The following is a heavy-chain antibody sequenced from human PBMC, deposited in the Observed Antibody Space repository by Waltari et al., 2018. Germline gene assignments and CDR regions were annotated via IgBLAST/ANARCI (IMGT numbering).Heavy chain of an antibody. CDR1: GYTFTSYG. CDR3: ARGSEYSSGFYYYYYGMDV. CDR2: VNAYNVNT. V-gene: IGHV1-18*01. Sequence: QVQLVQSGAEVKKPGASVKVSCKASGYTFTSYGISWVRQAPGQGLDWMGWVNAYNVNTNYAQKLQVRVTMTTDTSTSTAYMELRSLRSDDTAGYYCARGSEYSSGFYYYYYGMDVWGQGTTVTVSS. J-gene: IGHJ6*02. D-gene: IGHD6-19*01.